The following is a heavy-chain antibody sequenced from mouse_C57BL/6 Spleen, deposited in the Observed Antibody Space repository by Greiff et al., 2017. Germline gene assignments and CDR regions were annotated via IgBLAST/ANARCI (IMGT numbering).Heavy chain of an antibody. V-gene: IGHV2-9-1*01. D-gene: IGHD2-4*01. CDR1: GFSLTSYA. J-gene: IGHJ4*01. CDR2: IWTGGGT. Sequence: VQLQQSGPGLVAPSQSLSITCTVSGFSLTSYAISWVRQPPGKGLEWLGVIWTGGGTNYNSALKSRLSISKDNSKSQVFLKMNSLQTDDTARYYCARNAHDYGYAMDYWGQGTSVTVSS. CDR3: ARNAHDYGYAMDY.